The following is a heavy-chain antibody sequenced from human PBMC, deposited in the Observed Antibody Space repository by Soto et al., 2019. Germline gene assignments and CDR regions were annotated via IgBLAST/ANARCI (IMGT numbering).Heavy chain of an antibody. CDR2: IYATGTT. CDR3: ARQPYYGSGSYIH. V-gene: IGHV4-4*07. Sequence: SETLSLTCTVSGASISGFYWSWIRKSAGKGLEWIGRIYATGTTDYNPSLKSRVMMSVDTSKKQFSLKLSSVTAADTAVYYCARQPYYGSGSYIHWGQGTLVTVSS. D-gene: IGHD3-10*01. CDR1: GASISGFY. J-gene: IGHJ4*02.